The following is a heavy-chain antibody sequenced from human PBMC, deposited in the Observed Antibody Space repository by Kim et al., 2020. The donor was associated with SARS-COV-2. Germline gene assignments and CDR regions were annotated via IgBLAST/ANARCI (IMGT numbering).Heavy chain of an antibody. J-gene: IGHJ4*02. Sequence: SETLSLTCTVSGGSISSGGYYWSWIRQHPGKGLEWIGYIYYSGSTYYNPSLKSRVTISVDTSKNQFSLKLSSVTAADTAVYYCARTRITMILVVTHFDYWGQGTLVTVSS. V-gene: IGHV4-31*03. CDR2: IYYSGST. D-gene: IGHD3-22*01. CDR3: ARTRITMILVVTHFDY. CDR1: GGSISSGGYY.